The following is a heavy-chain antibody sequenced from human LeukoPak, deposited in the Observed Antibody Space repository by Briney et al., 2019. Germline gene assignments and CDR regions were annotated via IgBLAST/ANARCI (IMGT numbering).Heavy chain of an antibody. D-gene: IGHD3-3*01. J-gene: IGHJ4*02. V-gene: IGHV3-7*04. Sequence: SGGSLRLSCTGSGFTFSIFWMSWVRQAPGKGLEWVANIRQDGSERYYIDSVKGRFTISRDNAKNSLYLQMNSLRAEDTAVYYCARDSGVRDFDCWGQGTLVTVSS. CDR1: GFTFSIFW. CDR2: IRQDGSER. CDR3: ARDSGVRDFDC.